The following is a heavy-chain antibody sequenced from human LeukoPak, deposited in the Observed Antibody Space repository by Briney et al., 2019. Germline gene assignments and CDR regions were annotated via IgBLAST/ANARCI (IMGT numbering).Heavy chain of an antibody. D-gene: IGHD6-19*01. CDR1: GYTFTGYY. V-gene: IGHV1-2*02. J-gene: IGHJ3*02. CDR2: INPNSGGT. CDR3: ARDRGIAVPPGAFDI. Sequence: GASVNVSCKASGYTFTGYYMHWVRQAPGQGLEWMGWINPNSGGTNYAQKFQGRVTMTRDTSISTAYMELSRLRSDDTAVHYCARDRGIAVPPGAFDIWGQGTMVTVSS.